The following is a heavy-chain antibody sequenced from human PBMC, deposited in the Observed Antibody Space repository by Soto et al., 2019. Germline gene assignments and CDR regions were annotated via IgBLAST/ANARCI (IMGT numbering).Heavy chain of an antibody. Sequence: EAQLLESGGTLVQPGGSLRLSCAASGFTFSNYAMSWVRQAPGRGLEWVSSIHGDGGGTYYADSVKGRFTVSRANSKNTLYLHMDSLRADYTAVYYCAKDSISRNFIFDPFDIWGQGTMVTVSS. CDR3: AKDSISRNFIFDPFDI. CDR2: IHGDGGGT. J-gene: IGHJ3*02. D-gene: IGHD3-3*02. CDR1: GFTFSNYA. V-gene: IGHV3-23*01.